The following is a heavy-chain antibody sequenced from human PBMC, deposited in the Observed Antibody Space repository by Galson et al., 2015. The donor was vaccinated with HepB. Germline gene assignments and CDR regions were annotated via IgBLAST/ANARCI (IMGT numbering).Heavy chain of an antibody. V-gene: IGHV3-48*01. CDR1: GFTFSSYS. D-gene: IGHD2-15*01. J-gene: IGHJ4*02. Sequence: SLRLSCAASGFTFSSYSMNWARQAPGKGLEWVSYISSSSSAIYYADSLKGRFTISRDNAKSSLYLQMNSLRAEDTAVYYCARAKGAYCTGGSCYAFWGQGTLVTVSS. CDR3: ARAKGAYCTGGSCYAF. CDR2: ISSSSSAI.